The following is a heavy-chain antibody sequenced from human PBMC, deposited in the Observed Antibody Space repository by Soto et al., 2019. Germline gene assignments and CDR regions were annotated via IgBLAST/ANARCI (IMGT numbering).Heavy chain of an antibody. CDR3: AREGQAPYYYYGMDV. V-gene: IGHV1-18*01. CDR2: SSGYNGNT. Sequence: QVQVVQSGDEVKKPGASVKVSCKASGYTFTNYGFSWVRQAPGQGRERMGWSSGYNGNTKYAEKFQCRVTMTTDTSTCTAHMELRSLRFDDTAVYYCAREGQAPYYYYGMDVWGQGTAVTVSS. J-gene: IGHJ6*02. CDR1: GYTFTNYG.